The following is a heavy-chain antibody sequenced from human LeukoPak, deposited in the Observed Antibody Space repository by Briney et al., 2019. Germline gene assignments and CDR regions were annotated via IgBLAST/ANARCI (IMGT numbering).Heavy chain of an antibody. CDR2: ISYDGSNK. CDR1: GFTFSSYA. V-gene: IGHV3-30*04. J-gene: IGHJ4*02. CDR3: AKQNYYDSSGYYYGY. Sequence: PGRSLRLSCAASGFTFSSYAMHWVRQAPGKGLEWVAVISYDGSNKYYADSVKGRFTISRDNSKNTLYLQMNSLRAEDTAVYYCAKQNYYDSSGYYYGYWGQGTLVTVSS. D-gene: IGHD3-22*01.